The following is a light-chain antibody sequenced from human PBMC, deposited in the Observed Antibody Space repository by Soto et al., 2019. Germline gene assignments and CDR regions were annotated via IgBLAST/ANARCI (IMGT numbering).Light chain of an antibody. CDR3: QHYNNWPPLT. CDR2: GAS. V-gene: IGKV3-15*01. CDR1: QSISSN. Sequence: EIVMTQSPATLSLSPGERATLSCRASQSISSNLAWYQQKPGQAPRLLIYGASTRAPDIPARFSGSGSGTEFTLTISSLQSADFAVYYCQHYNNWPPLTCGGGTRWIS. J-gene: IGKJ4*01.